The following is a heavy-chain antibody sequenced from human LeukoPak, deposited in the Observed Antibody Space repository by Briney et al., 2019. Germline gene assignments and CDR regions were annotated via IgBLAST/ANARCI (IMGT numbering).Heavy chain of an antibody. Sequence: PGGSRRLSCAASGFTFSSYGMHWVRQAPGKGLEWVAVIWYDGSNKYYADSVKGRFTTSRDNSKNTLYLQMNSLRAEDTAVYYCARGGAYGDYGIDYWGQGTLVTVSS. J-gene: IGHJ4*02. D-gene: IGHD4-17*01. V-gene: IGHV3-33*01. CDR1: GFTFSSYG. CDR3: ARGGAYGDYGIDY. CDR2: IWYDGSNK.